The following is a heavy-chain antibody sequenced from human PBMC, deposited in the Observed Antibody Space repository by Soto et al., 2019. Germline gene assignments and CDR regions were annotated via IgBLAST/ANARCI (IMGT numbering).Heavy chain of an antibody. CDR3: ARARYCGGDCYSWFDY. D-gene: IGHD2-21*02. V-gene: IGHV4-30-2*01. J-gene: IGHJ4*02. Sequence: SETLSLTCAVSGGSISSGGYSWSWIRQPPGKGLEWIGYIYHSGSTYYNPSLKSRVTISVDRSKNQFSLKLSSVTAADTAVYYCARARYCGGDCYSWFDYWGQGTLVTVSS. CDR2: IYHSGST. CDR1: GGSISSGGYS.